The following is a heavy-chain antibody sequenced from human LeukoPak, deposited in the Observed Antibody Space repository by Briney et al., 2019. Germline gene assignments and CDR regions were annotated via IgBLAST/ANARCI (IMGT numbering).Heavy chain of an antibody. CDR1: GVSISSSNSY. Sequence: PSETLSLTCTVSGVSISSSNSYWGWIRQPPGKGLEWIGSIYYSGNTYYNASLKSQVSISIDTSKNQFSLKLSSVTAADTAVYYCARGQTKNTMVAPYDYYMDVWGKGTTVTVSS. CDR2: IYYSGNT. CDR3: ARGQTKNTMVAPYDYYMDV. D-gene: IGHD3-10*01. V-gene: IGHV4-39*07. J-gene: IGHJ6*03.